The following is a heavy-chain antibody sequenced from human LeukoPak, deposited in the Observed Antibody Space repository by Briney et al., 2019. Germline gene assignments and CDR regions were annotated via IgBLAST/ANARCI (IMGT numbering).Heavy chain of an antibody. CDR3: ARAKRELLPDFDY. V-gene: IGHV1-46*01. CDR2: INPSGGST. J-gene: IGHJ4*02. D-gene: IGHD1-26*01. Sequence: ASVKGSCKASGYTFTSYYMHWVRQAPGQGLEGMGIINPSGGSTSYAQKFQGRVTMTRDTSTSTVYMQLSSVRCEDTAVYYCARAKRELLPDFDYWGQGTLVTVSS. CDR1: GYTFTSYY.